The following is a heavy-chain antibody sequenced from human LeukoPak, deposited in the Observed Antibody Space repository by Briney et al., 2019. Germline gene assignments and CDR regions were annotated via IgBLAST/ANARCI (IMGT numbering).Heavy chain of an antibody. J-gene: IGHJ4*02. CDR2: ISGSGGST. Sequence: GGSLRLSRAASGFTFSSYAMSWVRQAPGKGLEWVSAISGSGGSTYYADSVKGRFTISRDNSKNTLYLQMNSLRAEDTAVYYCAKERIDTAMVPYYFDYWGQGTLVTVSS. D-gene: IGHD5-18*01. CDR3: AKERIDTAMVPYYFDY. CDR1: GFTFSSYA. V-gene: IGHV3-23*01.